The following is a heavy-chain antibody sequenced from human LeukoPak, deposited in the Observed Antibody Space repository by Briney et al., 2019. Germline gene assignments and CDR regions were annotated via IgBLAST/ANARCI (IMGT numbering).Heavy chain of an antibody. CDR3: ARFRSGGWYYFDS. J-gene: IGHJ4*02. D-gene: IGHD6-19*01. Sequence: SEALSLTCSVSGASLTNPTYFQWSWIRRPPGKGLEVIGSLYASGSAKLNPSLESRLSMSLDPSTSQFFLKLSSVTAEASAFYCARFRSGGWYYFDSWGQGTLVTVSS. CDR2: LYASGSA. CDR1: GASLTNPTYF. V-gene: IGHV4-61*01.